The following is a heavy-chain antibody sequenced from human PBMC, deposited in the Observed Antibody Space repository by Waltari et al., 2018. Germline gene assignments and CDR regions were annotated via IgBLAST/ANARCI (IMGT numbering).Heavy chain of an antibody. CDR3: ARSEQASSGYYSNYYYGMDV. CDR2: INTNTGNP. V-gene: IGHV7-4-1*02. Sequence: QVQLVQSGSELKKPGASVKVSCKASGYTFTSYAMNWLRQAPGQGREWMGWINTNTGNPTYAQGFTGRFVFSVDTSVSTAYLQISSLKAEDTAVYYCARSEQASSGYYSNYYYGMDVWGQGTTVTVSS. J-gene: IGHJ6*02. CDR1: GYTFTSYA. D-gene: IGHD3-22*01.